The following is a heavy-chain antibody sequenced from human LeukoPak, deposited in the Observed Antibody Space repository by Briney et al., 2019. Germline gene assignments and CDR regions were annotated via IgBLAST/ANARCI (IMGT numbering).Heavy chain of an antibody. V-gene: IGHV1-2*02. Sequence: GASVKVSCKASGYTFTGYYMHWVRQAPGQGLEWMGWINPNSGGTNYAQKFQGRVTLTRDTSISTAYMELSRLRSDDTAVYYCARGPPAAAGTLRWFDPWGQGTLVTVSS. CDR2: INPNSGGT. D-gene: IGHD6-13*01. CDR3: ARGPPAAAGTLRWFDP. CDR1: GYTFTGYY. J-gene: IGHJ5*02.